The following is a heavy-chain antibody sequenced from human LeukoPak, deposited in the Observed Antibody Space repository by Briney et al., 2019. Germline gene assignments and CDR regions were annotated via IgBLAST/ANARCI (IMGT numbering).Heavy chain of an antibody. J-gene: IGHJ4*02. Sequence: GAPVKVSCKASGGTFSSYAISWVRQAPGQGLEWMGGIIPIFGTANYAQKFQGRVTITADESTSTAYMELSSLRSEDTAVYYCAISLVLRYFDWLPGTWGQGTLVTVSS. V-gene: IGHV1-69*13. CDR3: AISLVLRYFDWLPGT. CDR2: IIPIFGTA. D-gene: IGHD3-9*01. CDR1: GGTFSSYA.